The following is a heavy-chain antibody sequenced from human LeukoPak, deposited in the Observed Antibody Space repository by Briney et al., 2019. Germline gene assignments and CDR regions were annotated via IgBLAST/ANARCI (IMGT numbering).Heavy chain of an antibody. D-gene: IGHD3-22*01. Sequence: PGRSLRLSCAAPGFTFSSYGMHWVRQAPGKGLEWVAVISYDGSNKYYADSVKGRFTISRDNSKNTLYLQMNSLRAEDTAVYYCAKGHYYDSSGYSPFDYWGQGTLVTVSS. V-gene: IGHV3-30*18. CDR2: ISYDGSNK. CDR1: GFTFSSYG. J-gene: IGHJ4*02. CDR3: AKGHYYDSSGYSPFDY.